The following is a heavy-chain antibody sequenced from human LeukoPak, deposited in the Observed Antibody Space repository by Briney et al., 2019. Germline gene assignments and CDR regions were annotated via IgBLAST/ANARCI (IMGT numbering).Heavy chain of an antibody. J-gene: IGHJ4*02. Sequence: SETLSLTCAVSGGSISSYYWSWIRQPPGKGLEWIGYIYYSGSTNYNPSLKSRVTISVDTSKNQFSLKLSSETAADTAVYYCAREGGSYGYFDYWGQGILVTVSS. CDR2: IYYSGST. V-gene: IGHV4-59*01. D-gene: IGHD1-26*01. CDR1: GGSISSYY. CDR3: AREGGSYGYFDY.